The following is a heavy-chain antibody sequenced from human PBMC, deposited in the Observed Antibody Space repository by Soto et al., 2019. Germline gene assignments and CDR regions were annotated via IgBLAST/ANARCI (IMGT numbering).Heavy chain of an antibody. CDR1: GGTFSSYA. Sequence: GASVKVSCKASGGTFSSYAISWVRQAPGQGLEWMGGIIPIFGTANYAQKFQGRVTITADESTSTAYMELSSLRSEDTAVYYCARDRYCTNGVCYLRNYYGMDVWGPGTTVTVAS. CDR3: ARDRYCTNGVCYLRNYYGMDV. V-gene: IGHV1-69*13. D-gene: IGHD2-8*01. CDR2: IIPIFGTA. J-gene: IGHJ6*01.